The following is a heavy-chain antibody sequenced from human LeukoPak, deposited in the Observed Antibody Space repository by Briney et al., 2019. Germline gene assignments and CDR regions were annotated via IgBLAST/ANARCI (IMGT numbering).Heavy chain of an antibody. V-gene: IGHV4-34*01. J-gene: IGHJ4*02. CDR3: AKDSSRYSSSSFDY. CDR2: INHSGST. Sequence: PSETLSLTCAVYGGSFSGYYWSWLRQPPGKGLEWIGEINHSGSTNYNPSLKSRVTISVDTTKNQFSLKLSSVTAADTAVYYCAKDSSRYSSSSFDYWGQGTLVTVSS. D-gene: IGHD6-13*01. CDR1: GGSFSGYY.